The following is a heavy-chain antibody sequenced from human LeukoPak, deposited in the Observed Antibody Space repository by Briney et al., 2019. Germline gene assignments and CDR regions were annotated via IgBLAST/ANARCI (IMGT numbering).Heavy chain of an antibody. D-gene: IGHD1-26*01. V-gene: IGHV3-74*01. Sequence: GGSLRLSCAASGFTLSSYLMYWVRQAPGKGLVWVSRINSDGSITNYADSVKGRFTISRDNAKNTLYLQMNSLRAEDTAVYYCAGVGGARVYWGQGTLVTVSS. CDR3: AGVGGARVY. CDR2: INSDGSIT. CDR1: GFTLSSYL. J-gene: IGHJ4*02.